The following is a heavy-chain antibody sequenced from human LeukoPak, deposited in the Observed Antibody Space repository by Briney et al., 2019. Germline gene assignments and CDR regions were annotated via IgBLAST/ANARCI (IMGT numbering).Heavy chain of an antibody. V-gene: IGHV1-24*01. CDR3: ATHYDSSGYEYYFDY. CDR1: GYTFTGYY. J-gene: IGHJ4*02. CDR2: FDPEDGET. D-gene: IGHD3-22*01. Sequence: ASVKVSCKASGYTFTGYYMHWVRQAPGKGLEWMGGFDPEDGETIYAQKFQGRVTMTEDTSTDTAYMELSSLRSEDTAVYYCATHYDSSGYEYYFDYWGQGTLVTVSS.